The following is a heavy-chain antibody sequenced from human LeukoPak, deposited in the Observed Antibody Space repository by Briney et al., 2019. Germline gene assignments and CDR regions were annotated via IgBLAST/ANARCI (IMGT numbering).Heavy chain of an antibody. CDR3: AREETPMVHDY. J-gene: IGHJ4*02. Sequence: GGSLRHSCTASGFTFSSYSMNWVRQAPGKGLEWVSSISTSSRYIYYADSVKGRFTISRDNAKHSLYLQMNSRRAEDTAVYYCAREETPMVHDYWGQGTLVTVSS. CDR1: GFTFSSYS. CDR2: ISTSSRYI. V-gene: IGHV3-21*01. D-gene: IGHD5-18*01.